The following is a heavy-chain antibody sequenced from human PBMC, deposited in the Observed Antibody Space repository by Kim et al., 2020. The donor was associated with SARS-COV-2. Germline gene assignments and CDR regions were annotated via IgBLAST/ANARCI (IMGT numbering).Heavy chain of an antibody. D-gene: IGHD6-13*01. V-gene: IGHV4-59*08. J-gene: IGHJ6*02. CDR2: IYYNGNT. Sequence: SETLSLTCSVSGGFIGSYYWSWIRQPPGKGLEWIGFIYYNGNTYYNPSLKSRVTILVDTSKNQFSLKLSSVTAADTAVYYCARRGAAAGFHYYAMDVWGRGTTVTVSS. CDR3: ARRGAAAGFHYYAMDV. CDR1: GGFIGSYY.